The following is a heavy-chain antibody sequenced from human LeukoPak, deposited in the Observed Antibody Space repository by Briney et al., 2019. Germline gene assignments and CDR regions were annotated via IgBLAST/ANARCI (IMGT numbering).Heavy chain of an antibody. V-gene: IGHV3-7*01. CDR3: ATSRDAPMET. D-gene: IGHD5-18*01. CDR2: IKEDGSAE. J-gene: IGHJ4*02. CDR1: GFTFSNCR. Sequence: GGSLRLSCAASGFTSGFTFSNCRMPWVRQAPGKGVEWVANIKEDGSAEFYVDSVKGRFTISRDNAKNSLYLQMNSLRAEDTAVYYCATSRDAPMETGGQGTLVTVSS.